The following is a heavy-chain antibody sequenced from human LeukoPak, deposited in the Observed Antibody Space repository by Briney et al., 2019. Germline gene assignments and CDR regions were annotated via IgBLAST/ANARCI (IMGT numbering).Heavy chain of an antibody. CDR2: IKSKTDGGTT. Sequence: GGSLRLSCAASGFTFSNAWMSWVRQAPGKGLEWVGRIKSKTDGGTTDYAAPVKGRFTISRDDSKNTLYLQMNSLKTEDTAVYYCTTEEGGMDFGSSYERIDNWGQGTLVTVSS. D-gene: IGHD6-6*01. CDR3: TTEEGGMDFGSSYERIDN. J-gene: IGHJ4*02. V-gene: IGHV3-15*01. CDR1: GFTFSNAW.